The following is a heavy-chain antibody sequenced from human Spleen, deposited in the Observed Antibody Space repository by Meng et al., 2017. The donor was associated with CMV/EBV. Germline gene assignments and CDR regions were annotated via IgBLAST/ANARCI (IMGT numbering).Heavy chain of an antibody. CDR2: INPYSGVT. CDR1: GYTFTDHY. CDR3: ARDLGASNWGFYFDY. D-gene: IGHD7-27*01. V-gene: IGHV1-2*02. J-gene: IGHJ4*02. Sequence: ASVKVSCKASGYTFTDHYLHWVRQAPGQGLEWMGWINPYSGVTNYAQKFQGRVTVTRDTSISTAYMELSRLRSDDTAVYYCARDLGASNWGFYFDYWGQGTLVTVSS.